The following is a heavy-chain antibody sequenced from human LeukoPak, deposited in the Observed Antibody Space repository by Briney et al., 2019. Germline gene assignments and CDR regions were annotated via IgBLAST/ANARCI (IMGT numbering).Heavy chain of an antibody. V-gene: IGHV3-23*01. CDR2: ISSSSSYI. Sequence: GGSLRPSCAASGFTFSSYAMNWVRQAPGKGLEWVSSISSSSSYIYYADSVKGRFTISRDNSKNTLYLQMNSLRAEDTAVYYCAKGALRWLQNDYWGQGTLVTVSS. CDR3: AKGALRWLQNDY. J-gene: IGHJ4*02. D-gene: IGHD5-24*01. CDR1: GFTFSSYA.